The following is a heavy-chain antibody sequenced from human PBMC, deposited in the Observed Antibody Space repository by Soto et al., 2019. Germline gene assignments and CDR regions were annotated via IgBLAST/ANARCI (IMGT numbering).Heavy chain of an antibody. CDR1: GFTVSSNY. CDR3: ARALKDRCGYYDFWSGWYFDY. CDR2: IYSGGST. D-gene: IGHD3-3*01. Sequence: EVQLVESGGGLVQPGGSLRLSCAASGFTVSSNYMSWVRQAPGQGLEWVSVIYSGGSTYYADSVKGRFTISRDNSKNTLYLQMNSLRAEDTAVYYCARALKDRCGYYDFWSGWYFDYWGLGTLVTVSS. J-gene: IGHJ4*02. V-gene: IGHV3-66*01.